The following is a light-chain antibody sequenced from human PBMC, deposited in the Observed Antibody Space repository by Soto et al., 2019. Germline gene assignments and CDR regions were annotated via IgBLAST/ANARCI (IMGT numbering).Light chain of an antibody. CDR2: EVT. CDR1: SSDVGGYNY. V-gene: IGLV2-8*01. J-gene: IGLJ1*01. CDR3: SSYAGSSNV. Sequence: QSALIQPPSASGSPGQSVTISCTGTSSDVGGYNYVSWYQQYPGKAPKLMIYEVTQRAAGVPGRFSGTKSGNTASLTVSGLQADDEADYYCSSYAGSSNVFGTGTKLTVL.